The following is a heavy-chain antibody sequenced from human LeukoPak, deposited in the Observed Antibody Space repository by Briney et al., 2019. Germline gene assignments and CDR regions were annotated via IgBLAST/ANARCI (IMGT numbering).Heavy chain of an antibody. CDR3: ARDRQQLADY. CDR2: IIPIFGTA. CDR1: GGTFSSYA. D-gene: IGHD6-13*01. Sequence: ASVKVSCKASGGTFSSYAISWVRQAPGQGLEWMGGIIPIFGTANYAQKFQGRVTITADESTSTAYMELRSLRSDDTAVYYCARDRQQLADYWGQGTLVTVSS. J-gene: IGHJ4*02. V-gene: IGHV1-69*13.